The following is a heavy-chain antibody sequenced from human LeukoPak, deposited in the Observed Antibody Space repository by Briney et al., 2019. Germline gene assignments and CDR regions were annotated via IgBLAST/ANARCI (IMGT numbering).Heavy chain of an antibody. CDR3: AKDSVLRYFEPTQPPVDY. CDR1: GFTFSSYS. V-gene: IGHV3-21*04. J-gene: IGHJ4*02. CDR2: ISSSSSYI. D-gene: IGHD3-9*01. Sequence: AGGSLRLSCAASGFTFSSYSMNWVRQAPGKGLEWFSSISSSSSYIYYADSVKGRFTISRDNSKNTLDLQMNSLRAEDTAVYYCAKDSVLRYFEPTQPPVDYWGQGTLVTVSS.